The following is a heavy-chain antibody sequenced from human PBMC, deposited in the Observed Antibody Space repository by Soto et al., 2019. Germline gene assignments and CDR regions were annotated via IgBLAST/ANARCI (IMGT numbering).Heavy chain of an antibody. J-gene: IGHJ4*02. CDR2: ISGSDGRT. Sequence: TGGSLRLSCVASGFTFSDFAMTWVSQAPGKGLEWVSSISGSDGRTYYADSVKGRFTISRDNSKNTLYLQMNILRAEDTAVYYCAKALGTSCYGGLDSWGQGTQVTVSS. V-gene: IGHV3-23*01. CDR3: AKALGTSCYGGLDS. CDR1: GFTFSDFA. D-gene: IGHD2-2*01.